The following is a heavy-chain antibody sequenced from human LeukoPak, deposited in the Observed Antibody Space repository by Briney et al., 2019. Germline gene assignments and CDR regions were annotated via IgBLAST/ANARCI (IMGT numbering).Heavy chain of an antibody. Sequence: ASVKVSCKASGGTFSSYAISWVRQAPGQGLEWMGWISAYNGNTNYAQKFQGRVTMTTDTSTNTVYMELRSLRSDDTAVYYCASGDFWSGYYPYYYYYMDVWGKGTTVTVSS. CDR3: ASGDFWSGYYPYYYYYMDV. CDR1: GGTFSSYA. CDR2: ISAYNGNT. J-gene: IGHJ6*03. V-gene: IGHV1-18*01. D-gene: IGHD3-3*01.